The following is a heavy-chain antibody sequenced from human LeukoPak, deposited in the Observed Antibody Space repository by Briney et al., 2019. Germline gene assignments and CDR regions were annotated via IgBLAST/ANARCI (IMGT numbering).Heavy chain of an antibody. CDR3: ARVPLPGYSKVDY. Sequence: XXSLXLSCAASGFTFSSYEMNWVRQAPGKGLEWVSYISSSGSTIYYADSVKGRFTISRDNAKNSLYLQMNSLRAEDTAVYYCARVPLPGYSKVDYWGQGTLVTVSP. J-gene: IGHJ4*02. D-gene: IGHD4-11*01. CDR1: GFTFSSYE. V-gene: IGHV3-48*03. CDR2: ISSSGSTI.